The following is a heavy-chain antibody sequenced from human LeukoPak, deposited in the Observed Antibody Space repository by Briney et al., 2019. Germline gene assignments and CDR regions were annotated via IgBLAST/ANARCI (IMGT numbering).Heavy chain of an antibody. CDR2: ISSSGSTI. CDR1: GFTFSSYE. CDR3: ARLKDDILTGYYYY. V-gene: IGHV3-48*03. D-gene: IGHD3-9*01. Sequence: GESLRLSCAASGFTFSSYEMNWVRQAPGKGLEWVSYISSSGSTIYYADSVKGRLTISRDNFKNALYLRMNSVKASDTAMYYWARLKDDILTGYYYYWGQGTLVTVSS. J-gene: IGHJ4*02.